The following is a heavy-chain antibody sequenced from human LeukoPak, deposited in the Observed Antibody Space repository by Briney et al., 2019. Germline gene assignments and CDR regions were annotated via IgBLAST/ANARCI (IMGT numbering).Heavy chain of an antibody. J-gene: IGHJ4*02. CDR1: GFTFSSYA. CDR3: AKXSAAAGGHDFDF. D-gene: IGHD6-13*01. V-gene: IGHV3-23*01. Sequence: PGGSLRLSCAASGFTFSSYAMSWVRQAPGKGLEWVSAVDGSSYNTYYADSVRGRFTISRDNSENTLYLQMNSLRDDDTAVYYCAKXSAAAGGHDFDFWGQGTLVTVSS. CDR2: VDGSSYNT.